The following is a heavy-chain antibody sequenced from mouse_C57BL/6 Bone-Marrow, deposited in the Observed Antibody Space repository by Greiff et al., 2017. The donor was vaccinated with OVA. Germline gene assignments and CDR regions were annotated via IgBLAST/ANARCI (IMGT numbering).Heavy chain of an antibody. D-gene: IGHD2-4*01. J-gene: IGHJ1*03. Sequence: VKVVESGAELVKPGASVKMSCKASGYTFTTYPIEWMKQNHGKSLEWIGNFHPYNDDTKYNEKFKGKATLTVEKSSSTVYLELSRLTSDDSAVYYCARGGDDYRYFDVWGTGTTVTVSS. CDR2: FHPYNDDT. CDR1: GYTFTTYP. V-gene: IGHV1-47*01. CDR3: ARGGDDYRYFDV.